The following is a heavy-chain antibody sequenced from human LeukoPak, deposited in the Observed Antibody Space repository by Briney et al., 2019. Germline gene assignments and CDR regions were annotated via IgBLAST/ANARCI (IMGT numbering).Heavy chain of an antibody. V-gene: IGHV4-61*01. CDR1: GGYVSSGSYY. J-gene: IGHJ5*02. D-gene: IGHD2-21*01. CDR2: IYYSGST. CDR3: ARQYSDWFDP. Sequence: PSETLSLTCTVSGGYVSSGSYYWSWIRQPPGKGLEWIGYIYYSGSTNYNPSLKSRVTISVDTSKNQFSLKLSSVTAADTAVYYCARQYSDWFDPWGQGTLVTVSS.